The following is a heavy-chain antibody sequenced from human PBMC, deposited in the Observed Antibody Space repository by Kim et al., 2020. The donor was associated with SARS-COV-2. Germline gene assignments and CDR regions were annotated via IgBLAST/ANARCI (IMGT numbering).Heavy chain of an antibody. J-gene: IGHJ4*02. V-gene: IGHV1-46*01. CDR3: ARGMVVTAIPGSY. Sequence: YAQKFQGRVTMTRDTSTSTVYMELSSLRSEDTAVYYCARGMVVTAIPGSYWGQGTLVTVSS. D-gene: IGHD2-21*02.